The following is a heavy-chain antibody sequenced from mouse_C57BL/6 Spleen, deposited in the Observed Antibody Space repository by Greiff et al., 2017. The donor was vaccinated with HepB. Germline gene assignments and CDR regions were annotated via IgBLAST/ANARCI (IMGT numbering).Heavy chain of an antibody. CDR1: GFTFSDYY. Sequence: EVQLVESEGGLVQPGSSMKLSCTASGFTFSDYYMAWVRQVPEKGLEWVANINYDGSSTYYLDSLKSRFIISRDNAKNILYLQMSSLKSEDTATYYCARVDYYGSRGNWYFDVWGTGTTVTVSS. CDR3: ARVDYYGSRGNWYFDV. CDR2: INYDGSST. D-gene: IGHD1-1*01. J-gene: IGHJ1*03. V-gene: IGHV5-16*01.